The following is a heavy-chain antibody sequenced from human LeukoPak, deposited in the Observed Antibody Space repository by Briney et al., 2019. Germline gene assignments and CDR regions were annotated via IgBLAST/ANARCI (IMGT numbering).Heavy chain of an antibody. V-gene: IGHV1-2*02. CDR1: GYTFIDYY. J-gene: IGHJ4*02. CDR3: ARGRSFGELGVY. D-gene: IGHD3-10*01. CDR2: INPNSDVT. Sequence: ASVKVSCKASGYTFIDYYIHRVRQAPGQGLEWMGSINPNSDVTNYAQNFQGRVTMTRDTFIRTAYMELSRLTSDDTAVYYCARGRSFGELGVYWGQGTLLTVSS.